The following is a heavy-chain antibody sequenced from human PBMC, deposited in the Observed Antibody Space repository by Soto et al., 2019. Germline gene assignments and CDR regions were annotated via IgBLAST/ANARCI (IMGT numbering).Heavy chain of an antibody. Sequence: PGGSLRLSCIASGLTLSNYAMTWVRQAPGRGQEWVSTVTGSGSTYYADSVKGRFTIFRDNSKNILYLQMNSLRAEDTAIYYCAKSLRTTAATGYWFDPWGQGSQVTVPQ. D-gene: IGHD4-17*01. V-gene: IGHV3-23*01. CDR2: VTGSGST. CDR3: AKSLRTTAATGYWFDP. J-gene: IGHJ5*02. CDR1: GLTLSNYA.